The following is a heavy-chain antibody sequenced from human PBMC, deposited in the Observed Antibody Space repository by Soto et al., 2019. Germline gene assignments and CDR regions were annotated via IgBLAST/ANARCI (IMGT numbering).Heavy chain of an antibody. D-gene: IGHD6-13*01. CDR3: ARGRGQQLVLDFDY. CDR2: IIPIFGTA. J-gene: IGHJ4*02. CDR1: GGTFSSYA. V-gene: IGHV1-69*01. Sequence: QVQLVQSGAEVKKPGSSVKVSCKASGGTFSSYAISWVRQAPGQGLEWMGGIIPIFGTANYAQKFQGRVTITADEYPSTAYMELSSLRSEDTAVYYCARGRGQQLVLDFDYWGQGTLVTVSS.